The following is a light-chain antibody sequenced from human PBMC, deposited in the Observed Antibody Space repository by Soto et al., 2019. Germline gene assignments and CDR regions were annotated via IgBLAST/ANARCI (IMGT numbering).Light chain of an antibody. CDR1: SSDVGGYNY. CDR2: EVT. Sequence: QSALTQPPSASGSPGQSVTISCTGTSSDVGGYNYVSWYQQHPDKAPKLMIYEVTKRPSGVPDRFSGSKSGNTASLTVSGRQAEDEADYYCSSYAGSNNFDVFGTGTKLTVL. V-gene: IGLV2-8*01. CDR3: SSYAGSNNFDV. J-gene: IGLJ1*01.